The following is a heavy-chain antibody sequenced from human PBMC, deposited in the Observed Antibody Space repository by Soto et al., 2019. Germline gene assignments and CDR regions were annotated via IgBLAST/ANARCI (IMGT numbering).Heavy chain of an antibody. J-gene: IGHJ6*02. CDR1: GGSISSGGYY. CDR2: IYYSGST. CDR3: ARTPGVRGVIITSYYYYGMDV. Sequence: QVQLQESGPGLVKPSQTLSLTCTVSGGSISSGGYYWSWIRQHPGKGLEWIGYIYYSGSTYYNPSLKSRVTISVDTSKNQFSLKLSSVTAADTAVYYCARTPGVRGVIITSYYYYGMDVWGQGTTVTVSS. V-gene: IGHV4-31*03. D-gene: IGHD3-10*01.